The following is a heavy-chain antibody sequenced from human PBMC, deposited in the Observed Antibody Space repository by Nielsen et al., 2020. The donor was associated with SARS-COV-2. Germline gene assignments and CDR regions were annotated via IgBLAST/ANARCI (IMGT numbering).Heavy chain of an antibody. D-gene: IGHD3-22*01. V-gene: IGHV4-4*02. CDR1: GESISSQTW. J-gene: IGHJ4*02. CDR3: ARMIGYSTSSDS. CDR2: IYHGGST. Sequence: SETLSLTCGVFGESISSQTWWSWVRQPPGKGLEWIGQIYHGGSTNYNPSLRSRVAISVDKSKNQFSLQVTSVTTADTAVYYCARMIGYSTSSDSWGQGILVTVSS.